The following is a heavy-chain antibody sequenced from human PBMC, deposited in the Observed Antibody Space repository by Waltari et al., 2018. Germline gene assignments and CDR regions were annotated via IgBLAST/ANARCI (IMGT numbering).Heavy chain of an antibody. CDR3: ARDKIVGPTIFDS. Sequence: EVQLVESGGGLVQPGGSLRLSCAVYGFTFCTLWMSWVRQTPGKGLEWVTNIRQDGSETHYVESVKGRFTISRDNSRNSLYLQMNSLRVEDTALYYCARDKIVGPTIFDSWGQGTLVTVSS. CDR2: IRQDGSET. D-gene: IGHD1-26*01. CDR1: GFTFCTLW. V-gene: IGHV3-7*03. J-gene: IGHJ4*02.